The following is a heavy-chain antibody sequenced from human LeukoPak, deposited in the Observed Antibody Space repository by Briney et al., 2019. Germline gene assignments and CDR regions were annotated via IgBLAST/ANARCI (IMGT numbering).Heavy chain of an antibody. D-gene: IGHD3-3*01. CDR3: ARARTIFGVVIPEDDAFGI. CDR2: IYTSGST. CDR1: GGSISSYY. Sequence: NPSETLSLTCTVSGGSISSYYWSWIRQPAGKGLEWIGRIYTSGSTNYNPFLKSRVTMSVDTSKNQFSLKLSSVTAADTAVYYCARARTIFGVVIPEDDAFGIWGQGTMVTVSS. J-gene: IGHJ3*02. V-gene: IGHV4-4*07.